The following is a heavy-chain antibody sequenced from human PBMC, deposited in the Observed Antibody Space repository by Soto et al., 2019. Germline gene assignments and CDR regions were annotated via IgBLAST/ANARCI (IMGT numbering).Heavy chain of an antibody. D-gene: IGHD3-22*01. J-gene: IGHJ4*02. CDR3: ARDKDYDSSGGGFDY. Sequence: QVQQVESGGGVVQPGRSLRLSCAASGFTFSSYAMHWVRQAPGKGLEWVAVISYDGSNKYYADSVKGRFTISRDNSKNTLYLQMNSLRAEDTAVYYCARDKDYDSSGGGFDYWGQGTLVTVSS. CDR2: ISYDGSNK. V-gene: IGHV3-30-3*01. CDR1: GFTFSSYA.